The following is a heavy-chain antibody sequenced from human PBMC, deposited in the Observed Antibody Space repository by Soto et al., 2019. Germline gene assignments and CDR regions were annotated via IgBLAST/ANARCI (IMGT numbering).Heavy chain of an antibody. CDR3: ATRDGYYYDSSGKYYYYYGMDV. CDR2: IIPIFGTA. D-gene: IGHD3-22*01. CDR1: GGTFSSYA. J-gene: IGHJ6*02. Sequence: SVKVSCKASGGTFSSYAISWVRQAPGQGLEWMGGIIPIFGTANYAQKFQGRVTITADESTSTAYMELSSLRSEDTAVYYCATRDGYYYDSSGKYYYYYGMDVWGQGTTVTVSS. V-gene: IGHV1-69*13.